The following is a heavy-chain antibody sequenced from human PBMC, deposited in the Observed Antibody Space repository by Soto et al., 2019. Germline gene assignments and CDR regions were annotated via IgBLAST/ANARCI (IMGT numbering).Heavy chain of an antibody. CDR2: INEDGSTK. CDR3: VRAQGFLMKY. J-gene: IGHJ4*02. V-gene: IGHV3-7*04. Sequence: EVQLVESGGGLVQPGGSLRLSCAASGFTFSSYYLSWVRLAPGKGLEWVAIINEDGSTKYSVDSVKGRFTISRDNAQNSLYLQMNSLRDEDTAVSYCVRAQGFLMKYWGQGTLVTVSS. D-gene: IGHD3-3*01. CDR1: GFTFSSYY.